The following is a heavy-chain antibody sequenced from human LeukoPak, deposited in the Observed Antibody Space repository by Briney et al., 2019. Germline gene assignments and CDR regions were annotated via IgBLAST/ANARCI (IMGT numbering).Heavy chain of an antibody. V-gene: IGHV1-46*03. J-gene: IGHJ4*02. D-gene: IGHD5-24*01. CDR2: INPSGGST. Sequence: ASVKVSCKASGYTFTSYYMHWVRQAPGQGLEWMGIINPSGGSTSCAQKFQGRVTMTRDTSTSTVYMELSSLRSEDTAVYYCAIGVEMATIGDYWGQGTLVTVSS. CDR1: GYTFTSYY. CDR3: AIGVEMATIGDY.